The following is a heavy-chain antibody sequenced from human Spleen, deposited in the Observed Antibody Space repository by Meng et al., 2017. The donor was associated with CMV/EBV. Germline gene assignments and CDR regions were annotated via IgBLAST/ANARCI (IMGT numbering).Heavy chain of an antibody. V-gene: IGHV1-2*02. CDR2: ITPHSGGS. D-gene: IGHD1-14*01. CDR1: GYPFTGYY. J-gene: IGHJ4*02. Sequence: ASVKVSCKASGYPFTGYYMHWLRQAPEQRLEWMGWITPHSGGSKLAQRFQGRVTMTSDTSIFTAYMELSSLRSDDTAVYYCARGGPGPSDLHFFDYWGRGTLVTVS. CDR3: ARGGPGPSDLHFFDY.